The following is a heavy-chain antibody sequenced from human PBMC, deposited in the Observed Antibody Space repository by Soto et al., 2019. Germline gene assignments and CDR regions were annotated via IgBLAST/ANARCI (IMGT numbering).Heavy chain of an antibody. CDR1: GFNFRSYW. CDR3: AGDRGWLIES. D-gene: IGHD6-19*01. J-gene: IGHJ5*01. CDR2: IKQDASEK. Sequence: PGGSLRLSCAASGFNFRSYWMNWVRQAPGKGLEWVAIIKQDASEKLYVDSVKGRFSISRDNAQNSLYLQMNSLRVEDTAVYYCAGDRGWLIESWGHGTLVTVSS. V-gene: IGHV3-7*01.